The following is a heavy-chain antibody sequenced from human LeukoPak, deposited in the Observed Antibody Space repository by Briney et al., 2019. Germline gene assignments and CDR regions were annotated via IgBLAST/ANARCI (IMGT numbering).Heavy chain of an antibody. Sequence: SETLSLTCTVSGGSISSSYWSWIRQPPGRGLEWIGYIYNSGNTNYNPSLKSRVTISVDTSKNQFSLKLSSVTAADTAVYYCASYEWTDAFDIWGQGTMVTVSS. V-gene: IGHV4-59*08. CDR1: GGSISSSY. D-gene: IGHD3-16*01. CDR3: ASYEWTDAFDI. CDR2: IYNSGNT. J-gene: IGHJ3*02.